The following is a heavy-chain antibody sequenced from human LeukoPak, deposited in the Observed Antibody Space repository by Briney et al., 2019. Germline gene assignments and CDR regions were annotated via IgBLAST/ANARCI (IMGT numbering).Heavy chain of an antibody. V-gene: IGHV1-2*02. CDR1: GYTFTGYY. J-gene: IGHJ4*02. CDR3: AREQRPRRDGYNSPGSN. D-gene: IGHD5-24*01. Sequence: ASVKVSCKASGYTFTGYYMHWVRQAPGQGLEWMGWINPNSGGTNYAQKFQGRVTMTRDTSISTAYMELSRLRSDDTAVYYCAREQRPRRDGYNSPGSNWGQGTLVTASS. CDR2: INPNSGGT.